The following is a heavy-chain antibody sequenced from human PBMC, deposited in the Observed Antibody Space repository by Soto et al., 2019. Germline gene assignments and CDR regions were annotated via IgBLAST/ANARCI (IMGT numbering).Heavy chain of an antibody. Sequence: ASVKVSCKASGYAFHNYAYTWVRQAPGQGLEWMGWISDYTGYTIYAQNLQGRVTMTTDTSTSTVYMELRSLRSDDTAVYYCARRRGIVGATLGYYFDYWGQGTLVTVSS. CDR3: ARRRGIVGATLGYYFDY. CDR1: GYAFHNYA. D-gene: IGHD1-26*01. V-gene: IGHV1-18*01. CDR2: ISDYTGYT. J-gene: IGHJ4*02.